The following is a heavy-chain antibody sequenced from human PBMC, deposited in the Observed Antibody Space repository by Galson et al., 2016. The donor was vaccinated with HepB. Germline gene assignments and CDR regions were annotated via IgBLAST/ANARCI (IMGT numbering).Heavy chain of an antibody. CDR1: GASIRSSSYY. V-gene: IGHV4-39*01. J-gene: IGHJ4*02. CDR2: IFHTGST. D-gene: IGHD3-10*01. CDR3: GSWRG. Sequence: SETLSLTCTVSGASIRSSSYYWAWIRQTPGKGLEWIASIFHTGSTYYNPSLTSRVTISVDTSKNQFSLGLGSVTALDTAFYFCGSWRGWGQGILVAVSS.